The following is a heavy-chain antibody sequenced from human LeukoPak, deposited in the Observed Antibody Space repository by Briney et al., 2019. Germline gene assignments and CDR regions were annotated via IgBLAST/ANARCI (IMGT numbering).Heavy chain of an antibody. D-gene: IGHD2-15*01. Sequence: GGSLRLSCAASGFTFSTYSMNWVRQAPGKGLEWVSYISSSGTIYYANSVKGRFTISRDNAKNSLYLQMNSLRAEDTAVYYCASPIRYCSGGSCYSFDYWGQGTLVTVSS. CDR2: ISSSGTI. J-gene: IGHJ4*02. V-gene: IGHV3-48*01. CDR1: GFTFSTYS. CDR3: ASPIRYCSGGSCYSFDY.